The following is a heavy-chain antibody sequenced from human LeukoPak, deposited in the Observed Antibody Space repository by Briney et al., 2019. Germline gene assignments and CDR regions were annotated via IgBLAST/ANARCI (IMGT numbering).Heavy chain of an antibody. CDR3: ARRGYCSSTSCYEYWFDP. Sequence: PSETLSLTCTVSGGSISSSSYYWGWIRQPPGKGLEWIGNIYYSGSTYYNPSLKSRLTISVDTSKNQFSLKLSSVTATDTAVYYCARRGYCSSTSCYEYWFDPWGQGTLVTVSS. CDR2: IYYSGST. CDR1: GGSISSSSYY. V-gene: IGHV4-39*01. J-gene: IGHJ5*02. D-gene: IGHD2-2*01.